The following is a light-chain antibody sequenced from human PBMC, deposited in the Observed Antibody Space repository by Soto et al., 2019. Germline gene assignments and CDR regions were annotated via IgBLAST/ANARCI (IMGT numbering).Light chain of an antibody. CDR3: QQYNNWPRT. CDR2: GAS. J-gene: IGKJ1*01. V-gene: IGKV3-15*01. Sequence: IMMTQSPATLAASPWERTPLSCRASQSVSSYLAWYQQKPGQAPRLLIYGASTRATGIPARFSGSGSGTEFTLTISSLQSEDFAVYYCQQYNNWPRTFGQGTKVDIK. CDR1: QSVSSY.